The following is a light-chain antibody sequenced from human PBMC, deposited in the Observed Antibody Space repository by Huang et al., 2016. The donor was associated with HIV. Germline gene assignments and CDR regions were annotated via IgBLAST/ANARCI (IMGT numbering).Light chain of an antibody. CDR3: QQRSDWPLS. V-gene: IGKV3-11*01. Sequence: EIVLTQSPATLSLSPGERATLSCRASQSVSGYLAWYQQKPGQAPRLLIYEAANRATGIPPLFSGSGSGTDFTLTISSLEPEDFAVYYCQQRSDWPLSFGGGTKVEIK. CDR2: EAA. J-gene: IGKJ4*01. CDR1: QSVSGY.